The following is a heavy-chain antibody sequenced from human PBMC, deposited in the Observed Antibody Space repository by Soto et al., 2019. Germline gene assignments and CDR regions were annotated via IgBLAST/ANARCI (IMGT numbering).Heavy chain of an antibody. CDR2: IKSKTDGGTT. V-gene: IGHV3-15*07. J-gene: IGHJ3*02. CDR1: GFTFSNAG. CDR3: TTGPRGYVWGSYRYDAFDI. Sequence: PGGSLRLSCAASGFTFSNAGVNWVRQAPGKGLEWVGRIKSKTDGGTTDYAAPVKGRFTISRDDSKNTLYLQMNSLKTEDTAVYYCTTGPRGYVWGSYRYDAFDIWGQGTMVTVSS. D-gene: IGHD3-16*02.